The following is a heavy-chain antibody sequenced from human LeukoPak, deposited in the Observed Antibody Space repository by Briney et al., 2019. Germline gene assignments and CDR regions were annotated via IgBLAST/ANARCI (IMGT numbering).Heavy chain of an antibody. CDR2: IKSDGSST. J-gene: IGHJ5*02. Sequence: QPRGSLRLSCAASGFPLSSYWMHWGRPAPRKGLGWVSHIKSDGSSTSYGDSVKGRFPISRDNAKNTLYLQMNGLRVEDTSVYYCARDGEYCPNAVCSHFNWFDPWGQGALVTVSS. V-gene: IGHV3-74*01. CDR1: GFPLSSYW. D-gene: IGHD2-8*01. CDR3: ARDGEYCPNAVCSHFNWFDP.